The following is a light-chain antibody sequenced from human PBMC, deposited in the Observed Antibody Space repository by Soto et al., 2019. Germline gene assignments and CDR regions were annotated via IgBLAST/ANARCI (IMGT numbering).Light chain of an antibody. V-gene: IGLV4-60*03. Sequence: QPVLTQSSSASASLGSSVKLTCTLSSGHSSYIIAWHQQQPGKAPRYLIKVEGSGNYNKGSEVPDRFSGSSSGADRHLTISNLQSEDEADYYCETWDSNTRVFGGGTKLTVL. J-gene: IGLJ3*02. CDR2: VEGSGNY. CDR3: ETWDSNTRV. CDR1: SGHSSYI.